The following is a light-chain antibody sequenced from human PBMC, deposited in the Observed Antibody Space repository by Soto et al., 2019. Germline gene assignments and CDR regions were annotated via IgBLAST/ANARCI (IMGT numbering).Light chain of an antibody. CDR1: GTNIGAGYY. Sequence: QSVLAQPPSVSGAPGQTITISCTGTGTNIGAGYYVHWYQHHAGTPPLLVIFDTYNRPSEVSDRFSAARSGTSTSLLITGLQPDDEADYYCQSYDANLGGSILFGGGTKVTVL. CDR3: QSYDANLGGSIL. CDR2: DTY. V-gene: IGLV1-40*01. J-gene: IGLJ2*01.